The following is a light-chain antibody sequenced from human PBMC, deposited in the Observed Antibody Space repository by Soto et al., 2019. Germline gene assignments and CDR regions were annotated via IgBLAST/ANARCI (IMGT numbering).Light chain of an antibody. V-gene: IGLV2-14*01. J-gene: IGLJ3*02. CDR2: EVT. CDR1: SSDVGGLNY. CDR3: SSFTISSTWV. Sequence: QSALTQPASVSGSPGQSITISCTGTSSDVGGLNYVSWYQHHPGNAPKLIIYEVTYRPSGVSDRFSGSKSDNTASLTISGLQTEDEADYFCSSFTISSTWVFGGGTQLTVL.